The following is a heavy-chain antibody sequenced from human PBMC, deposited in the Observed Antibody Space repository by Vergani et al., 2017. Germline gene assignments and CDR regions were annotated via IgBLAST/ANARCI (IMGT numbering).Heavy chain of an antibody. CDR2: VNQDGSEK. V-gene: IGHV3-7*01. Sequence: EGQLVESGGDWVQRGGSLRLSCAASGFISSSYWMSWVRQAPGKGLEWVANVNQDGSEKYYVDSVRGRFTISRDNAKNSIYLQVSSLRAEDTAVYYCAREPDPGAMDVWGQGTTVTVSS. J-gene: IGHJ6*02. CDR3: AREPDPGAMDV. CDR1: GFISSSYW. D-gene: IGHD1-26*01.